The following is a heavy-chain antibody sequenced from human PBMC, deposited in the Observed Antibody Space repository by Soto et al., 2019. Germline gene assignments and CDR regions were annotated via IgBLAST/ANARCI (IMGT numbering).Heavy chain of an antibody. CDR1: GGSFSGYY. J-gene: IGHJ4*02. CDR2: INHSGST. V-gene: IGHV4-34*01. Sequence: SGTLALTCAVCGGSFSGYYWTWFRQPPGTGLEWIGEINHSGSTNYNPSLKSRVTISVDTSKNQFSLKLSSVTASYSAVYYCATRYAPNLDYWAQGTLVTLPS. D-gene: IGHD3-16*01. CDR3: ATRYAPNLDY.